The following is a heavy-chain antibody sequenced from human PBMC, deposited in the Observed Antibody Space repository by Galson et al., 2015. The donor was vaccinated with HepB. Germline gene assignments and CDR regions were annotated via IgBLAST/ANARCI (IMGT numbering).Heavy chain of an antibody. D-gene: IGHD2-2*01. CDR3: AKGVVPAAIGYYYCMDV. V-gene: IGHV3-23*01. Sequence: SLRLSCAASGFSFRSYAMTWVRQAPGKGLEWVSSIGGSGVTTYYADSVKGRFPISRDNSKNMLYLQMNSLRAEDTAIYYCAKGVVPAAIGYYYCMDVWGRGTAVTVSS. CDR1: GFSFRSYA. CDR2: IGGSGVTT. J-gene: IGHJ6*03.